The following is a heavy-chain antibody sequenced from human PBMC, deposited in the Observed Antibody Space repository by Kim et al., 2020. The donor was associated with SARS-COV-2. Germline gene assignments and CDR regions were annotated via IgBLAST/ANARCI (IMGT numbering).Heavy chain of an antibody. D-gene: IGHD3-10*01. Sequence: GGSLRLSCAASGFTFSSYAMSWVRQAPGKGLEWVSAISGSGGSTYYADSVKGRFTISRDNSKNTLYLQMNSLRAEDTAVYYCAKSSSYYGSGSHGMDVWGQGTTVTVSS. V-gene: IGHV3-23*01. J-gene: IGHJ6*02. CDR1: GFTFSSYA. CDR2: ISGSGGST. CDR3: AKSSSYYGSGSHGMDV.